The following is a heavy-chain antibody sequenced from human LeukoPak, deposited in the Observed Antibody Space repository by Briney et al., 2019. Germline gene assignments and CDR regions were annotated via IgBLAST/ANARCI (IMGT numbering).Heavy chain of an antibody. D-gene: IGHD3-10*01. V-gene: IGHV4-4*07. CDR2: IYTSGNT. CDR1: GGSISSYY. J-gene: IGHJ6*02. CDR3: ARNSWFGDTSQYGMDV. Sequence: SETLSLTGTVSGGSISSYYWSWIRQPAGKGLEWIGRIYTSGNTNYNPSLKSRVTMSVDTSKNQFSLKLSSVTAADTAVYYCARNSWFGDTSQYGMDVWGQGTTVTVSS.